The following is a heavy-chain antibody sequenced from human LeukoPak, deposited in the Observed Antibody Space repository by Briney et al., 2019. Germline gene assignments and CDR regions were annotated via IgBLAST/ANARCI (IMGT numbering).Heavy chain of an antibody. J-gene: IGHJ4*02. Sequence: QPGGSLRLSCAASGFTFNSHAMHWVRQAPGKGLEWVAVISYDGSNKYYADSVKGRFTISRDNPKNTPYLQMNSLRIEDTAVYYCARESSSGSYSDYWGQGTLVTVSS. CDR2: ISYDGSNK. D-gene: IGHD3-10*01. V-gene: IGHV3-30*04. CDR1: GFTFNSHA. CDR3: ARESSSGSYSDY.